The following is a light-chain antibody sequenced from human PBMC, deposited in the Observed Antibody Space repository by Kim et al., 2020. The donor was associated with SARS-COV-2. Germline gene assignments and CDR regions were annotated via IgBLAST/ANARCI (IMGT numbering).Light chain of an antibody. Sequence: LGQTVRITCQGDSLRSYYASWYQQKPGQAPVLVIYGKNNRPSGIPDRFSGSSSGNTDSLTITGAQAEDEADYYCNSRDSSGNHLVVFGGGTQLTVL. V-gene: IGLV3-19*01. J-gene: IGLJ2*01. CDR3: NSRDSSGNHLVV. CDR1: SLRSYY. CDR2: GKN.